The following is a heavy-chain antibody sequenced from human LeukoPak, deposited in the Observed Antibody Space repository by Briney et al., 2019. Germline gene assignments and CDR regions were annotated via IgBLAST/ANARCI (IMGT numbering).Heavy chain of an antibody. CDR1: GFSQSRYW. CDR2: IWYDGSNK. J-gene: IGHJ6*02. Sequence: GGSLRPSCAAAGFSQSRYWMGWDRQPPGKGLEWVAVIWYDGSNKYYADSVKGRFTISRDNSKNTLYLQMNSLRAEDTAVYYCVRDRRELVTYYYYRMGVWGQGTTVTVSS. V-gene: IGHV3-33*07. CDR3: VRDRRELVTYYYYRMGV. D-gene: IGHD2-21*02.